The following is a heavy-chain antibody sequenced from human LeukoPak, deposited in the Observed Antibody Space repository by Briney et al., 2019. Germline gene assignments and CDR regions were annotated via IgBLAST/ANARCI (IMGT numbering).Heavy chain of an antibody. Sequence: PSETLSLTCTVSGGSISSGSYYWSWIRQPAGKGLEWIGEINHSGSTNYNPSLKSRVTISVDTSKNQFSLKLSSVTAADTAVYYCARDQYYYDSSGYYRIDYWGQGTLVTVSS. CDR1: GGSISSGSYY. V-gene: IGHV4-61*10. CDR3: ARDQYYYDSSGYYRIDY. J-gene: IGHJ4*02. CDR2: INHSGST. D-gene: IGHD3-22*01.